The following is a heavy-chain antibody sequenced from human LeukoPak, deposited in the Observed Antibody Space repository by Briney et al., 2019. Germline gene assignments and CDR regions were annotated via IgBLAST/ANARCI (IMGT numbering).Heavy chain of an antibody. CDR3: ATARRGYGSGSYSSYYFDY. CDR2: FDPEDGET. V-gene: IGHV1-24*01. CDR1: GYTLTELS. J-gene: IGHJ4*02. D-gene: IGHD3-10*01. Sequence: ASVKVSCKVSGYTLTELSMHWVRQAPGKGLEWMGGFDPEDGETIYAQKFQGRVTMTEDTSTDTAYMELSSLRSEDTAVYYCATARRGYGSGSYSSYYFDYWGQGTLVTVSS.